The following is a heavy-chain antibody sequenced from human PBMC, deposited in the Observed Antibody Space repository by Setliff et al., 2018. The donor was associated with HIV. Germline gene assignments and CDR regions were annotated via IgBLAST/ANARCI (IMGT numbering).Heavy chain of an antibody. J-gene: IGHJ4*02. Sequence: PSETLSLTCTVSGGSMGGHYWSWIRQSPGKGLEWIGYIYYTGSTNYNPSLKSRITISIDTSKSQFSLKLTSVAAADTAVYYCARDSGGYNYGFAVGSFDYWGQGALVTVSS. CDR1: GGSMGGHY. D-gene: IGHD5-18*01. CDR2: IYYTGST. V-gene: IGHV4-59*11. CDR3: ARDSGGYNYGFAVGSFDY.